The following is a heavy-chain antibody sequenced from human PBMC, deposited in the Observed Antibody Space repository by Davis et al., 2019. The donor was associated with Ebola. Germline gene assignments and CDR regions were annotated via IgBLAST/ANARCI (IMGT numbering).Heavy chain of an antibody. CDR3: ARVCCSSTSCWCYYYYGMDV. V-gene: IGHV1-8*02. J-gene: IGHJ6*02. CDR2: MNPYSGNT. CDR1: GYTFTSYG. Sequence: ASVKVSCKASGYTFTSYGISWVRQASGQGLEWMGWMNPYSGNTGYVEKFKGRVTMTRNPSISTAYMELSSLRIDDTAVYYCARVCCSSTSCWCYYYYGMDVWGQGTTVTVSS. D-gene: IGHD2-2*01.